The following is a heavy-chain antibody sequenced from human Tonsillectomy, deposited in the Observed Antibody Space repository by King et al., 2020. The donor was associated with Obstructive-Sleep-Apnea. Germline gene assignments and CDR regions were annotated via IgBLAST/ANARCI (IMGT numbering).Heavy chain of an antibody. D-gene: IGHD3-22*01. V-gene: IGHV4-59*01. CDR1: GGSISSYY. J-gene: IGHJ4*02. CDR2: SYYSGST. CDR3: AGAPNYYDSSGIYYFEY. Sequence: QLQESGPGLVKPSETLSLTCTVSGGSISSYYWSWIRQPPGKGLVWIGYSYYSGSTNYNPSLKSRVTISVDTSKTQFSLKLSSVTAADTAVYYCAGAPNYYDSSGIYYFEYWGQGTLVTVSS.